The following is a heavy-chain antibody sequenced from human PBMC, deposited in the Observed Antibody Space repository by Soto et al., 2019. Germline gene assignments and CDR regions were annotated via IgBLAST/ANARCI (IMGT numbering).Heavy chain of an antibody. J-gene: IGHJ4*02. CDR3: AKDRITFLFDY. CDR1: GFTFSNYA. Sequence: EGSLRLSCAASGFTFSNYAMSWVRQAPGKGLEWVSGISGSGGSTYYADSVKGRFTISRDNSKNTLYLQMNSLRAEDTAVYYCAKDRITFLFDYWGQGTLVTVSS. D-gene: IGHD1-20*01. CDR2: ISGSGGST. V-gene: IGHV3-23*01.